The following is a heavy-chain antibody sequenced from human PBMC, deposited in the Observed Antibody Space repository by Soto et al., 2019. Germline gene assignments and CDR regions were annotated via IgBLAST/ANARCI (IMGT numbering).Heavy chain of an antibody. J-gene: IGHJ6*02. CDR2: IIPIFGTA. V-gene: IGHV1-69*13. CDR1: GGTFSSYA. D-gene: IGHD1-1*01. CDR3: ARSLFAGTDYYYYGMDV. Sequence: SVKVSCKASGGTFSSYAISWVRQAPGQGLEWMGGIIPIFGTADYAQKFQGRVTITADESTSTAYMELSSLRSEDTAVYYCARSLFAGTDYYYYGMDVWGQGTTVTVSS.